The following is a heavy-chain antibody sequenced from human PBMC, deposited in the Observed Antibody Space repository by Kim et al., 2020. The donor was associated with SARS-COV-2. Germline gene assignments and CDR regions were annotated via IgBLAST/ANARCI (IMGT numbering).Heavy chain of an antibody. J-gene: IGHJ6*02. V-gene: IGHV3-72*01. Sequence: EYAASVKGRFTISRDESKNSLYLQMNSLKTEDTAVYYCVRIGSLYYYGMDVWGQGITVTVSS. CDR3: VRIGSLYYYGMDV. D-gene: IGHD3-10*01.